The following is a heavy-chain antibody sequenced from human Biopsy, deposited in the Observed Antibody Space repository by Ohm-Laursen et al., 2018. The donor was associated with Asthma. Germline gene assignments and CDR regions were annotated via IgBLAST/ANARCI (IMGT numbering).Heavy chain of an antibody. CDR2: IYWVDDR. J-gene: IGHJ4*02. CDR3: AHGSRYDGVRAGSYNQFDF. Sequence: TQTLTLTCTFSGFSFRTRGVGVAWIRQPPGKALEWLALIYWVDDRRYNPSLRGRLTIAKDPYKNQVVLTMTYLVPGDTATYFCAHGSRYDGVRAGSYNQFDFWGLGTLVTVSS. CDR1: GFSFRTRGVG. V-gene: IGHV2-5*02. D-gene: IGHD3-10*02.